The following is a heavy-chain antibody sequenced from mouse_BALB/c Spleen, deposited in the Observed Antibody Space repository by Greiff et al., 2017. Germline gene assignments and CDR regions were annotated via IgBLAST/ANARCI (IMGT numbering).Heavy chain of an antibody. V-gene: IGHV5-17*02. Sequence: EVQVVESGGGLVQPGGSRKLSCAASGFTFSSFGMHWVRQAPEKGLEWVAYISSGSSTIYYADTVKGRFTISRDNPKNTLFLQMTSLRSEDTAMYYCARRGWLLAMDYWGQGTSVTVSS. D-gene: IGHD2-3*01. CDR2: ISSGSSTI. CDR3: ARRGWLLAMDY. J-gene: IGHJ4*01. CDR1: GFTFSSFG.